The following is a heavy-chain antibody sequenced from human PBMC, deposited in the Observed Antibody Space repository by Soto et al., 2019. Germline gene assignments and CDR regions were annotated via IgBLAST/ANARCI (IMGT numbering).Heavy chain of an antibody. J-gene: IGHJ6*02. CDR3: ARERSYGSGTTPKTSYYYYGMDV. Sequence: QVQLQESGPGLVKPSGTLSLTCAVSGGSISSSNWWSWVRQPPGKGLEWIGEIYHSGSTNYNPSLKSRVTISVDKSKNQFSLKLSSVTAADTAVYYCARERSYGSGTTPKTSYYYYGMDVWGQGTTVTVSS. D-gene: IGHD3-10*01. CDR1: GGSISSSNW. CDR2: IYHSGST. V-gene: IGHV4-4*02.